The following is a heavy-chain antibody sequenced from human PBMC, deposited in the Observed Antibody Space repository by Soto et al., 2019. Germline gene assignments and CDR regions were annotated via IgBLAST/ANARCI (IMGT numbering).Heavy chain of an antibody. J-gene: IGHJ4*02. Sequence: GGSLRLSCAASGFTFDDYTMHWVRQAPGKGLEWVSLISWDGGSTYYADSVKGRFTISRDNSKNSLYLQMNSLRTEDTALYYCAKDIGHYGGNWGSPAFDYWGQGTLVTVSS. CDR3: AKDIGHYGGNWGSPAFDY. CDR1: GFTFDDYT. D-gene: IGHD4-17*01. CDR2: ISWDGGST. V-gene: IGHV3-43*01.